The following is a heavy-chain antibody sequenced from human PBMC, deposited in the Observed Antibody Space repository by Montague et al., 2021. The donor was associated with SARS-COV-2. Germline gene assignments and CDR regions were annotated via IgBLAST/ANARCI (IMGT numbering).Heavy chain of an antibody. J-gene: IGHJ6*02. D-gene: IGHD6-13*01. V-gene: IGHV4-39*07. CDR3: ASVGRQQLVRLYGMDV. CDR2: IYYSGST. CDR1: GGSISSSSYY. Sequence: SETLSLTCTVSGGSISSSSYYWGWIRQPPGKGLEWIVSIYYSGSTYYNPSLKSRVTISVDTSKNQFSLKLSSVTAADTAVYYCASVGRQQLVRLYGMDVWGQGTTVTVSS.